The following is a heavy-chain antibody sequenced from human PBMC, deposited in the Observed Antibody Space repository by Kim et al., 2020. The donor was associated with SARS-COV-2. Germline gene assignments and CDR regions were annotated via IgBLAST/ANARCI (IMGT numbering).Heavy chain of an antibody. J-gene: IGHJ4*02. D-gene: IGHD3-16*01. Sequence: SGSTKYNPSLKSRVTISVDTSKSQFSLKLNSGTAADTAVYYCAKRGGVDYWGQGILVTVSS. V-gene: IGHV4-34*01. CDR3: AKRGGVDY. CDR2: SGST.